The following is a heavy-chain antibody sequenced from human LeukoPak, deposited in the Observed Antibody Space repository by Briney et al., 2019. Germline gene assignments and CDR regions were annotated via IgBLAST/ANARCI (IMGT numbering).Heavy chain of an antibody. D-gene: IGHD3-3*01. V-gene: IGHV4-4*07. J-gene: IGHJ4*02. CDR1: GASMSSYS. CDR3: ARGAFNDFWSAQWEFDY. Sequence: PSETLSLTCTVSGASMSSYSWSWIRQPAGKGLEWLGRIYTSGTTNYNPSLKSRVTMSVDTSKNQFSLKLSSVTAADTAVYYCARGAFNDFWSAQWEFDYWGQGTLVTVSS. CDR2: IYTSGTT.